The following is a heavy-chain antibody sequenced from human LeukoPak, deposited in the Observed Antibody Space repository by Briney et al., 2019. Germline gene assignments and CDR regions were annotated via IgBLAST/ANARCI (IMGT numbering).Heavy chain of an antibody. D-gene: IGHD5-18*01. J-gene: IGHJ4*02. Sequence: GASVKVSCKASGYTFTSYGISWVRQAPGQGLEWMGRIIPILGIANYAQKFQGRVTITADKSTSTAYMELSSLRSEDTAVYYCASGPFPDTAMARDYWGQGTLVTVSS. CDR1: GYTFTSYG. CDR3: ASGPFPDTAMARDY. CDR2: IIPILGIA. V-gene: IGHV1-69*04.